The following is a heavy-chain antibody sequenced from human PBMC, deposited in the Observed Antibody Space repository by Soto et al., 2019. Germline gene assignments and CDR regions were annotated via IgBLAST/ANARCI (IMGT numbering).Heavy chain of an antibody. CDR3: ATGNVYYYGSGGLWDQ. J-gene: IGHJ4*02. V-gene: IGHV4-4*02. Sequence: QVRLQESGPGLVNPSGTLSLTCVVSGGSITSPNWWTWVRQPPGRGLEWIAEMHHSGSTNYSPSLKSRVVLSIDKSKNQFSIKLNSVTAADTAVYYCATGNVYYYGSGGLWDQWGRGALVTVSS. CDR1: GGSITSPNW. D-gene: IGHD3-10*01. CDR2: MHHSGST.